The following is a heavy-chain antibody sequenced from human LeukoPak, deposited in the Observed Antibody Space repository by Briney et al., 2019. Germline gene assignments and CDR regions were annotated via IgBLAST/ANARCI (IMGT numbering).Heavy chain of an antibody. CDR1: GFTFSSYV. CDR2: ISSSGGNT. D-gene: IGHD3-9*01. J-gene: IGHJ4*02. CDR3: ASQDETYDILTGYYIGELDY. Sequence: GGSLRLSCAASGFTFSSYVMSWVRQAPGKGLEWVSGISSSGGNTYYADSVKGRFATSRDNAKNSLYLQMNSLRAEDTAVYYCASQDETYDILTGYYIGELDYWGQGTLVTVSS. V-gene: IGHV3-21*01.